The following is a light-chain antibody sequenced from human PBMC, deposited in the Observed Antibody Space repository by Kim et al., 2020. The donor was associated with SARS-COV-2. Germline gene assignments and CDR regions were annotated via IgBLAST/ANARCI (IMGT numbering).Light chain of an antibody. CDR3: SAWDNSLNVWV. CDR1: SNNVGYQG. J-gene: IGLJ3*02. V-gene: IGLV10-54*01. Sequence: TATLTCTGNSNNVGYQGAAWLQQHQGHPPKHLSSRNNNRPSGIAERLSASRSGNTASLTITGLQPEDEADYYCSAWDNSLNVWVFGGGTKLTVL. CDR2: RNN.